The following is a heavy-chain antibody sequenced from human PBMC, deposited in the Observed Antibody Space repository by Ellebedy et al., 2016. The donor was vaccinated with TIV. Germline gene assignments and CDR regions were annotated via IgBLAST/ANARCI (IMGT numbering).Heavy chain of an antibody. V-gene: IGHV3-21*01. Sequence: GESLKISCAASGFTFSSYSMNWVRQAPGKGREWVSSISSSSSYIYYADSVKGRFTISRDNAKNSLYLQMNSLRAEDTAVYYCAREGEYDFWSGWGDYYYGMDVWGQGTTVTVSS. D-gene: IGHD3-3*01. CDR3: AREGEYDFWSGWGDYYYGMDV. CDR1: GFTFSSYS. CDR2: ISSSSSYI. J-gene: IGHJ6*02.